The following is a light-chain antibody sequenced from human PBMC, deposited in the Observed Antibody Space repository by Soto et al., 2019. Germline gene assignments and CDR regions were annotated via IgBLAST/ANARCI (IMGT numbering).Light chain of an antibody. V-gene: IGKV3-11*01. CDR3: HQRSNWLT. Sequence: EIVLTQSPATLSLSPGERATLSCRASQSVSSYLAWYQQKPGQPPRLLLYDASNRATGIPARFSGSGSGTDFTLTISSLEPEDFAVYYCHQRSNWLTFGGGTKVEIK. CDR2: DAS. CDR1: QSVSSY. J-gene: IGKJ4*01.